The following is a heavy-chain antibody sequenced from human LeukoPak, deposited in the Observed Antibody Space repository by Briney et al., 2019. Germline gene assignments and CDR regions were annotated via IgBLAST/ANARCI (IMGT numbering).Heavy chain of an antibody. Sequence: GGSLRLSCAASGFTFSTYWMHWVRQAPGKGLVWVSRINGDESSTNYADFVKGRFTISRDNAKKTLYLQMNSLRAEDTAVYYCARVLDAFDIWGQGTMVTVSS. V-gene: IGHV3-74*01. CDR2: INGDESST. J-gene: IGHJ3*02. CDR1: GFTFSTYW. CDR3: ARVLDAFDI.